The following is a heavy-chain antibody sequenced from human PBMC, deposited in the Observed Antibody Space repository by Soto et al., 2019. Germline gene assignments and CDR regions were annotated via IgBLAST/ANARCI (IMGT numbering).Heavy chain of an antibody. CDR1: GGSISSSSYY. D-gene: IGHD3-3*01. Sequence: SETLSLTCTVSGGSISSSSYYWGWIRQPPGKGLGWIGSIYYRGSTYYNPSLKSRVTISVDTSKNQFSLKLSSVTAADTAVYFCARHSDFWRGYYTGYYYYGMDVWGQGTTVTVSS. J-gene: IGHJ6*02. CDR2: IYYRGST. CDR3: ARHSDFWRGYYTGYYYYGMDV. V-gene: IGHV4-39*01.